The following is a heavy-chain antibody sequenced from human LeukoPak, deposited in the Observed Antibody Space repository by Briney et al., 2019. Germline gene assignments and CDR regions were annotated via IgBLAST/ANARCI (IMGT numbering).Heavy chain of an antibody. D-gene: IGHD6-19*01. CDR1: GGSISSYY. CDR3: ARVAMSSGWYGCFDL. CDR2: IYTSGST. J-gene: IGHJ2*01. Sequence: SETLSLTCTVSGGSISSYYWSWIRQPAGKGLEWIGRIYTSGSTNYNPSLKSRVTMSVDASKNQFSLKLNSVTAADTAVYYCARVAMSSGWYGCFDLWGRGTLVTVSS. V-gene: IGHV4-4*07.